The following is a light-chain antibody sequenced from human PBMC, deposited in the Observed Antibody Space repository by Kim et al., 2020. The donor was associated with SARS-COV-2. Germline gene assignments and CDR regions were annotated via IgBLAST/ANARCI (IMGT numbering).Light chain of an antibody. CDR2: RNN. J-gene: IGLJ3*02. CDR1: INNVGNQG. Sequence: QTATLTCTGNINNVGNQGAAWLQQHQGHPPKLLSYRNNNRPSGISERFSASRSGDTASLTITGLQPEDETDYYCSAWDSSLNVWVFGGGTQLTVL. V-gene: IGLV10-54*04. CDR3: SAWDSSLNVWV.